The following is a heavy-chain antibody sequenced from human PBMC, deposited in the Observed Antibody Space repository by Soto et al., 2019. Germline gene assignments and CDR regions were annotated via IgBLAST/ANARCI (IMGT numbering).Heavy chain of an antibody. CDR1: GFTFSSYG. V-gene: IGHV3-23*01. D-gene: IGHD1-26*01. J-gene: IGHJ4*02. CDR3: AKARTDQSGTYFPFGY. Sequence: GGSLRLSCAASGFTFSSYGMSWVRQAPGKGLEWVSSINNSGSRTYHADSVKGRFTISRDNSKNTLYLQMNSLRAEDTAVYYCAKARTDQSGTYFPFGYWGQGTLVTVSS. CDR2: INNSGSRT.